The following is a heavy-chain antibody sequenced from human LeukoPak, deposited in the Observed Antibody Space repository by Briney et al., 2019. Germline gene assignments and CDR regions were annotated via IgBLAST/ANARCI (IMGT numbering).Heavy chain of an antibody. CDR1: GFTFSSYS. CDR3: ARAGWLSIDY. Sequence: GGSLRLSCAASGFTFSSYSMNWVRQAPGKGLEWVLSISSSSSYIYYADSVKGRFTISRDNAKNSLYLQMNSLRAEDTAVYYCARAGWLSIDYWGQGTLVTVSS. V-gene: IGHV3-21*01. J-gene: IGHJ4*02. CDR2: ISSSSSYI. D-gene: IGHD3-22*01.